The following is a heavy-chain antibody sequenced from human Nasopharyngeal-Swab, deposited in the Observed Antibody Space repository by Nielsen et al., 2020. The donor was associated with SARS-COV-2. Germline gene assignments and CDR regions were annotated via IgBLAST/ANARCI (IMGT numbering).Heavy chain of an antibody. D-gene: IGHD4/OR15-4a*01. CDR1: GGTFSSYA. Sequence: SVKVSCKASGGTFSSYAISWVRQAPGQGLEWMGGIIPIFGTANYAQKFQGRVTITADESTSTAYMELSSLSSEDTAVYYCASPPADANYAGAFVIWGKGQWSPSLQ. J-gene: IGHJ3*02. CDR2: IIPIFGTA. CDR3: ASPPADANYAGAFVI. V-gene: IGHV1-69*13.